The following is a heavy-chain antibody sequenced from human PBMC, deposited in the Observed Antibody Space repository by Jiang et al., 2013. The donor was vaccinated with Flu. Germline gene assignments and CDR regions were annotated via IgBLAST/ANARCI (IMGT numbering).Heavy chain of an antibody. J-gene: IGHJ4*02. CDR3: ARDTPVSLSYFDS. Sequence: QTLSLTCTISGDSVSSDGAAWNWIRQSPSRGLEWLGRTYYRSKWYNDYADSVKSRITVSPDTSKNQFSLQLNSVTPEDTAMYYCARDTPVSLSYFDSWGQGTLVTVSS. CDR1: GDSVSSDGAA. D-gene: IGHD2-15*01. V-gene: IGHV6-1*01. CDR2: TYYRSKWYN.